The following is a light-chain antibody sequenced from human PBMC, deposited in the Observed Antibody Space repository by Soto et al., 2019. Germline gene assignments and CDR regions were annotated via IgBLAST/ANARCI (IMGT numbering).Light chain of an antibody. Sequence: IVLTQSPATLSLSPGEIAPLSCRASPSVTNYLAWYQQKPGQAPRLLLYGAFNRATGIPARFSGSGSGTDFTLTISSLETEDFAVYYCQQRNIWPPVTFGQGTRLDIK. J-gene: IGKJ5*01. CDR1: PSVTNY. V-gene: IGKV3-11*01. CDR2: GAF. CDR3: QQRNIWPPVT.